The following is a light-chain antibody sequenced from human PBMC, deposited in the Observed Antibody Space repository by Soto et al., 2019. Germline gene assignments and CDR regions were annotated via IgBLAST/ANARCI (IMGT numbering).Light chain of an antibody. Sequence: QSALTQPASVSGSPGQSITISCTGTSSDVGSYNLVSWYQQHPGKAPKLMIYEGSKRPSGVSNRFSGSKSGNTASLTISGLQVEDEADYYCCSYAGSSTEVVFVGGTQLTVL. CDR2: EGS. CDR1: SSDVGSYNL. J-gene: IGLJ2*01. CDR3: CSYAGSSTEVV. V-gene: IGLV2-23*01.